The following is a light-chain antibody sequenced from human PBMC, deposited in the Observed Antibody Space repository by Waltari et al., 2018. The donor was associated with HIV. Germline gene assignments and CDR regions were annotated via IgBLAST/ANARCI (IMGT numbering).Light chain of an antibody. CDR3: TSYAGDNNNYV. Sequence: QSALTQPPSASGSRGQSVTISCTGTSSDVGGYNFVSWYQHHAGKAPKLIIYDVTRRPSGVPDRFSGSKSGNTASLTVSGLRAEDEADYYCTSYAGDNNNYVFGTGTKVTVL. CDR1: SSDVGGYNF. V-gene: IGLV2-8*01. CDR2: DVT. J-gene: IGLJ1*01.